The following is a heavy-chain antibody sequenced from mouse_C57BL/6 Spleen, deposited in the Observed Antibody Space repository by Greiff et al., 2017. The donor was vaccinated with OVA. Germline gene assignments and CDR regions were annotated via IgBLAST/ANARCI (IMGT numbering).Heavy chain of an antibody. CDR2: IYPGSGST. CDR1: GYTFTSYW. J-gene: IGHJ3*01. Sequence: QVQLKQPGAELVKPGASVKMSCKASGYTFTSYWITWVKQRPGQGLEWIGDIYPGSGSTNYNEKFKSKATLTVDTSSSTAYMQLSSLTSEDSAVYYCAREGRQGSAWFAYWGQGTLVTVSA. CDR3: AREGRQGSAWFAY. D-gene: IGHD2-14*01. V-gene: IGHV1-55*01.